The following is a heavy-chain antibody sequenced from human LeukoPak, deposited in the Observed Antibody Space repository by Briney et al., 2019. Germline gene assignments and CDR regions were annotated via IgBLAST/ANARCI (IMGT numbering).Heavy chain of an antibody. CDR3: ARDLVTVTKGFDI. CDR2: TSHIGRT. D-gene: IGHD4-17*01. Sequence: SETLSLTCAVSGDSFSSHYWSWIRQSPGTGLEWIGYTSHIGRTNYNPSLKSRVTISIDTSKNQFSLKLRSVTAADTAVYYCARDLVTVTKGFDIWGQGTMVSVSS. J-gene: IGHJ3*02. V-gene: IGHV4-59*11. CDR1: GDSFSSHY.